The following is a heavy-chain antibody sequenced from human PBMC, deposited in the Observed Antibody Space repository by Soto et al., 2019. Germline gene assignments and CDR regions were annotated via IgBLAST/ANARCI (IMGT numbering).Heavy chain of an antibody. D-gene: IGHD1-20*01. Sequence: GESLKISCAASGFTVSSNYMSWVRQAPGKGLEWVSVIYSGGSTYYADSVKGRFTISRHNSKNTLYLQMNSLRAEDTAVYYCARVASISRWFDPWGQGTLVTVSS. CDR1: GFTVSSNY. CDR2: IYSGGST. CDR3: ARVASISRWFDP. J-gene: IGHJ5*02. V-gene: IGHV3-53*04.